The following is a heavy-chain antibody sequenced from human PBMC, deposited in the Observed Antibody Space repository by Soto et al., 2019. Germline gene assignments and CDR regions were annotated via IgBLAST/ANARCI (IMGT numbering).Heavy chain of an antibody. CDR1: GDSVSSNTVA. CDR3: VRVGVAAGSGYYYYHAMDV. Sequence: SQTLSLTCAISGDSVSSNTVAWNWVRQSPSRGLEWLGRTYYRSKWYSHYAVSVRSRIMINSDTSKNQFSLQLKSVTPEDTAVYFCVRVGVAAGSGYYYYHAMDVWGQGTTVNVSS. CDR2: TYYRSKWYS. D-gene: IGHD3-10*01. V-gene: IGHV6-1*01. J-gene: IGHJ6*02.